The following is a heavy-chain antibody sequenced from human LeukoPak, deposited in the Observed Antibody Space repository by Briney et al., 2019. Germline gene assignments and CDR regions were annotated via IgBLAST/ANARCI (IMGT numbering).Heavy chain of an antibody. CDR2: IDHSGTT. D-gene: IGHD2-2*02. CDR3: ATGRNGVVPAPILGVGPWYNYHYMDV. V-gene: IGHV4-34*01. Sequence: PTETLSLTCVVYGGSFSGYYWSWIRQPPGKGLEWIGEIDHSGTTNYNPSLQSRVTMSVDTSKNQFSLMVSSVTAADTAVYYCATGRNGVVPAPILGVGPWYNYHYMDVWGKGTTVTVSS. CDR1: GGSFSGYY. J-gene: IGHJ6*03.